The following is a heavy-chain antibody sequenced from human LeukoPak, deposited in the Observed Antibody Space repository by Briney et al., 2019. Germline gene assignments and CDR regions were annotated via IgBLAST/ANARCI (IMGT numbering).Heavy chain of an antibody. J-gene: IGHJ4*02. CDR3: ARWPGPGIAAARDY. V-gene: IGHV4-31*03. CDR2: IYYSGST. Sequence: SETLSLTCTVSGGPISSGGYYWSWIRQHPGKGLEWIGYIYYSGSTYYNPSLKSRVTISVDTSKNQFSLKLSSVTAADTAVYYCARWPGPGIAAARDYWGQGTLVTVSS. CDR1: GGPISSGGYY. D-gene: IGHD6-13*01.